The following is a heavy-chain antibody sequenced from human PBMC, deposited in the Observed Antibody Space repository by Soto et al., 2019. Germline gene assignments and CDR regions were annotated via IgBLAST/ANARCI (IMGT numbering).Heavy chain of an antibody. CDR1: GFTFSSYG. CDR2: ISYDGSNK. J-gene: IGHJ5*02. CDR3: AKGPSTIFGVGRAVPFDP. V-gene: IGHV3-30*18. D-gene: IGHD3-3*01. Sequence: QTGGSLRLSCAASGFTFSSYGMHWVRQAPGKGLEWVAVISYDGSNKYYADSVKGRFTISRDNSKNTLYLQMNSLRAEDTAVYYCAKGPSTIFGVGRAVPFDPWGQGTLVTVSS.